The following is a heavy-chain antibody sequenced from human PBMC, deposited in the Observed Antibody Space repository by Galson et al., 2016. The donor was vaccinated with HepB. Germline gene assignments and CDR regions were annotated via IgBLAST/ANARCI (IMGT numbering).Heavy chain of an antibody. D-gene: IGHD3-3*01. CDR2: ISGYNGNT. V-gene: IGHV1-18*04. J-gene: IGHJ6*03. Sequence: QSGAEVTKPGESLKISCKASGYTFTAYGITWVRQAPGQGLEWMGWISGYNGNTKYAQKLQGRVTMTTDTSTSTAYMEPRGLRSDDTAVYYCARSSFTIFGVGLGRNWEGYYYMDVWGKGTTVTVSS. CDR3: ARSSFTIFGVGLGRNWEGYYYMDV. CDR1: GYTFTAYG.